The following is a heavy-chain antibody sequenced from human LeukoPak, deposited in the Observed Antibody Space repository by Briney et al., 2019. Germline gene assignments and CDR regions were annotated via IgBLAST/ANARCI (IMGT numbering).Heavy chain of an antibody. CDR2: MSYSGST. CDR1: GGSISSYY. D-gene: IGHD3-10*01. Sequence: SETLSLTCTVSGGSISSYYWSWIRQPPGKGLEWIGYMSYSGSTNSNPSLKSRVTISVDPSKNQISLRSTSATAADTAMYYCARGRFAELLFDIWGQGTLVTVSS. CDR3: ARGRFAELLFDI. V-gene: IGHV4-59*08. J-gene: IGHJ4*02.